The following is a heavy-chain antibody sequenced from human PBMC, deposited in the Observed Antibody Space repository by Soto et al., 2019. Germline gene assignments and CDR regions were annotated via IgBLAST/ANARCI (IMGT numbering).Heavy chain of an antibody. CDR3: ARASLAGLYNWFDP. V-gene: IGHV3-48*04. CDR1: GFTFTSYS. CDR2: ISSGSTI. Sequence: PGGSLRLSCAASGFTFTSYSMNWVRQAPGKGLEWLSYISSGSTIYYADSVKGRFTISRDNAKNSLYLQMNSLRAEDTAVYYCARASLAGLYNWFDPWGQGTLVTVSS. J-gene: IGHJ5*02.